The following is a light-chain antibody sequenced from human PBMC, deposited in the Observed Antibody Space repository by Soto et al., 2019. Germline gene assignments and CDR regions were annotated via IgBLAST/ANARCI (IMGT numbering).Light chain of an antibody. Sequence: DIQMTQSPSTLSASVGDRVTITCRASQSISTWLAWYQQKPGKAPKLLIYKASNLEGGVPSRFSVSGSGTEFNITISSLQPDDFATYYCQQYNTCPLTFGGGTTVEIK. CDR2: KAS. CDR1: QSISTW. V-gene: IGKV1-5*03. J-gene: IGKJ4*01. CDR3: QQYNTCPLT.